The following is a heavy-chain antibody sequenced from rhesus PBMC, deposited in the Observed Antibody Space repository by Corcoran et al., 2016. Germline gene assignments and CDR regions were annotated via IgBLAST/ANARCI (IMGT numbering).Heavy chain of an antibody. CDR1: GYTFTDSY. J-gene: IGHJ4*01. V-gene: IGHV1-111*02. CDR3: TTGGNHFDY. D-gene: IGHD3-9*01. CDR2: VTPEDCER. Sequence: EVQLVQSGAEVKKPGASVKISCKASGYTFTDSYLHWVRQAPGKGLEWMGPVTPEDCERIHGQNFHDRVPIATDTSIDTAYMELTSLRAEDTAVYYCTTGGNHFDYWGQGALVTVSS.